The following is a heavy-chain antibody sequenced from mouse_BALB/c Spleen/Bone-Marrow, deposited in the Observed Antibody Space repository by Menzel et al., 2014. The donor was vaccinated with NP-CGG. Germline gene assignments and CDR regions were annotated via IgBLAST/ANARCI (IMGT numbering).Heavy chain of an antibody. J-gene: IGHJ2*01. Sequence: QVQLKESGAELAKPGASVKMSCKASGYTFTSYWMHWVKKRPGQGLEWIGYINPSTGYTEYNQKFKDKATLTADKSSSTAYMQLSSLTSEDSAVYYCARLTTVVPYDYWGQGTTLTVSS. D-gene: IGHD1-1*01. V-gene: IGHV1-7*01. CDR3: ARLTTVVPYDY. CDR2: INPSTGYT. CDR1: GYTFTSYW.